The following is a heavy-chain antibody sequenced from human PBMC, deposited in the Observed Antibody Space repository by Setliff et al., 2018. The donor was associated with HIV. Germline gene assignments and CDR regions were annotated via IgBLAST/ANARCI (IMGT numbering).Heavy chain of an antibody. J-gene: IGHJ5*02. CDR1: GGSISSNNYY. CDR3: ARHWGVRDNSGWYGIAWFDP. V-gene: IGHV4-39*01. CDR2: IYSGGNT. D-gene: IGHD6-19*01. Sequence: PSETLSLTCTVSGGSISSNNYYWGWIRQPPGKGLEWIGSIYSGGNTYYNPSLQSRITIPGDTSKNQFSLKLSSVTAADTAVYYCARHWGVRDNSGWYGIAWFDPWGQGTLVTVSS.